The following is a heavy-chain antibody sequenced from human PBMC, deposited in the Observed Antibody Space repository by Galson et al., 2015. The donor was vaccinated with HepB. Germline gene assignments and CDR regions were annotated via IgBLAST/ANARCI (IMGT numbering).Heavy chain of an antibody. Sequence: SVKVSCKASGYTFTSYAMNWVRQAPGQGLEWMGWINTNTGNPTYAQGFTGRFVFSLDTSVSTAYLQISSLKAEDTAVYYCARVEAVGLRINWYFDLWGRGTLVTVSS. CDR3: ARVEAVGLRINWYFDL. CDR1: GYTFTSYA. D-gene: IGHD4-17*01. J-gene: IGHJ2*01. CDR2: INTNTGNP. V-gene: IGHV7-4-1*02.